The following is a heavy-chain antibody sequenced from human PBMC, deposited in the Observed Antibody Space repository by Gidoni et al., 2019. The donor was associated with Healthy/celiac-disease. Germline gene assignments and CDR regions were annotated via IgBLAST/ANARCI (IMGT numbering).Heavy chain of an antibody. D-gene: IGHD2-2*01. CDR3: STDLYCSSTSCDDY. CDR1: GYTLTELS. V-gene: IGHV1-24*01. Sequence: QVQLVQSGAEVKQPGASVKVSCKVSGYTLTELSMHWVRQAPGKGLEWMGGFDPEDGETIYAQKFQGRVTMTEDTSTDTAYMELSSRRSEDTAVYYCSTDLYCSSTSCDDYWGQGTLVTVSS. CDR2: FDPEDGET. J-gene: IGHJ4*02.